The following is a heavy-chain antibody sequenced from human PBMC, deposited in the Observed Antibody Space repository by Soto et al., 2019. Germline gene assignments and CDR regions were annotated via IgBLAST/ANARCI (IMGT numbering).Heavy chain of an antibody. CDR3: AREEGGTRGYYYIDV. V-gene: IGHV4-31*03. J-gene: IGHJ6*03. CDR2: IYYSGST. D-gene: IGHD1-1*01. Sequence: QVQLQESGPGLVRPSQTLSLTCSVSGGSVSSSGHYWSWIRQHPGKGLEWIGYIYYSGSTYYNPSLGSRLTISLDTSKTEFSLKLSSVTAADTAVYYCAREEGGTRGYYYIDVWGKGTTVTVSS. CDR1: GGSVSSSGHY.